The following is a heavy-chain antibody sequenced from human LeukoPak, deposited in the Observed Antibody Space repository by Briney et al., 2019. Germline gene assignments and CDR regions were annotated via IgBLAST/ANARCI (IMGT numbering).Heavy chain of an antibody. CDR1: GFTFSDYY. J-gene: IGHJ6*04. V-gene: IGHV3-11*04. CDR2: ISTSGTTI. CDR3: AELGITMIGGV. D-gene: IGHD3-10*02. Sequence: GGSLRLSCAASGFTFSDYYITWIRQAPGKGLEWVSGISTSGTTIYYADSVKGRFTISRDNAKNSLYLQMNSLRAEDTAVYYCAELGITMIGGVWGKGTTVTISS.